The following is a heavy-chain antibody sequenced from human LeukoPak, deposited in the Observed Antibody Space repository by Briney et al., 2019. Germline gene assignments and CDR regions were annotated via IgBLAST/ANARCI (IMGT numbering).Heavy chain of an antibody. D-gene: IGHD3-22*01. J-gene: IGHJ6*02. V-gene: IGHV1-18*01. CDR2: ISAYNGNT. CDR3: AREGQREYDSSAYYYGMDV. Sequence: GASVKVSCKASGYTFTSYGISWVRQAPGQGLEWMGWISAYNGNTNYAQKLQGRVTMTTDTSTSTAYMELRSLRSDDTAVYYCAREGQREYDSSAYYYGMDVWGQGTTVTVSS. CDR1: GYTFTSYG.